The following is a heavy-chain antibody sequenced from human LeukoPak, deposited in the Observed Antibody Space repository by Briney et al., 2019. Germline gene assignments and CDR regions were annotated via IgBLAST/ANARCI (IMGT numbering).Heavy chain of an antibody. CDR2: INHSGSN. D-gene: IGHD6-6*01. Sequence: SETLSLTCAVYGGSFSGYYWSWIRHPPGKGLEGIGEIKGLEWIGEINHSGSNNYNPSLKSRVTISVDTSKNQFSLKLSSVTAADTAVYYCARGRRAARSWFDPWGQGTLVTVSS. V-gene: IGHV4-34*01. CDR1: GGSFSGYY. CDR3: ARGRRAARSWFDP. J-gene: IGHJ5*02.